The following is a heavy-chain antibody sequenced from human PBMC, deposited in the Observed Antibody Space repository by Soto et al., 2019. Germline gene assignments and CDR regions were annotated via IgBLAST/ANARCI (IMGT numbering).Heavy chain of an antibody. CDR3: ARDIAPFGGYRPYGMDV. V-gene: IGHV3-33*01. Sequence: QVQLVESGGGVVQPGRSLRLSCAASGFTFSSYGMHWVRQAPGKGLEWVAVIWYDGSNKYYADSVKGRFTISRDNSKNTLYLQMNSLRVEDTAVYYCARDIAPFGGYRPYGMDVWGQGTTVTVSS. J-gene: IGHJ6*02. CDR1: GFTFSSYG. D-gene: IGHD5-12*01. CDR2: IWYDGSNK.